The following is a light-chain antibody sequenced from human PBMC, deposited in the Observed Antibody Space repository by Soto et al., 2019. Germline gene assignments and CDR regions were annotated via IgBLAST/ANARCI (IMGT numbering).Light chain of an antibody. CDR2: AAS. V-gene: IGKV3-15*01. Sequence: EIVMTQSPATLSVSPGERATLSCRASQSISSNLAWYQQRPGQAPRLLIYAASTRATDVPARFSGSGSGTEFPLTVSSLQSEDFAVYFCQQYNNWPPVTFGQGTKLEIK. CDR3: QQYNNWPPVT. CDR1: QSISSN. J-gene: IGKJ2*01.